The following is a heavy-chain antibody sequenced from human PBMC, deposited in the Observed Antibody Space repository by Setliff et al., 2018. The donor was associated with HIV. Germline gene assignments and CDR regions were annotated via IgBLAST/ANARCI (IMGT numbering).Heavy chain of an antibody. CDR3: ARHAGGYPFYYYYYMDV. J-gene: IGHJ6*03. D-gene: IGHD3-22*01. CDR1: GGSISSHY. CDR2: IYYSGST. Sequence: SETLSLTCTVSGGSISSHYWSWIRQPPGKGLEWIGYIYYSGSTNYNPSLKSRVTISVDTSKNQFSLKLSSVTAADTAVYYCARHAGGYPFYYYYYMDVWVKGTTVTVSS. V-gene: IGHV4-59*08.